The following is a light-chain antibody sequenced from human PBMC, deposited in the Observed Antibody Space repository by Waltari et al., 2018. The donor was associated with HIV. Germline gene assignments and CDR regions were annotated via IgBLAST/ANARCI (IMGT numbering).Light chain of an antibody. Sequence: DTPLTHATSSLSASVGDPVTITVRASQSISSFLNWYQQKPGKAPRLVIYFASSLQSGVPSRFSGSGSGTDFTLTISSLQPEDFATYFCQQSYTSPRTFGQGTKVEIK. J-gene: IGKJ1*01. CDR2: FAS. V-gene: IGKV1-39*01. CDR1: QSISSF. CDR3: QQSYTSPRT.